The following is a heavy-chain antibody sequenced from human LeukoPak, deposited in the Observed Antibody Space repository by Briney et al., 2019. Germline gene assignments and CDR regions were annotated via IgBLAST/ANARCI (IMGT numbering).Heavy chain of an antibody. D-gene: IGHD3-22*01. Sequence: ASVKVSCKAPGYSFTSCYVHFVRQAPGQGLVWVGIINPSDGGTTYAQKFQGRVTMTRDTSTTTVYMELSSLRSEDTAVYYCARSCDSSGYLDYWGQGTLVTVSS. J-gene: IGHJ4*02. CDR1: GYSFTSCY. CDR2: INPSDGGT. V-gene: IGHV1-46*03. CDR3: ARSCDSSGYLDY.